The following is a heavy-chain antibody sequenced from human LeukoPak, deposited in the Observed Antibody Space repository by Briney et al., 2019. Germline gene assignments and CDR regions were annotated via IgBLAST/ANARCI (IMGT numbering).Heavy chain of an antibody. J-gene: IGHJ4*02. Sequence: GGSLRLSCAASGFTVSSNYMSWVRQAPGKGLEWVSVIYRGGTTYYADSVKGRFTISRDNSKNTLYLQMNSPRAEDTAVYYCARNGYSYGSYDYWGQGTLVTVSS. D-gene: IGHD5-18*01. CDR3: ARNGYSYGSYDY. V-gene: IGHV3-53*01. CDR1: GFTVSSNY. CDR2: IYRGGTT.